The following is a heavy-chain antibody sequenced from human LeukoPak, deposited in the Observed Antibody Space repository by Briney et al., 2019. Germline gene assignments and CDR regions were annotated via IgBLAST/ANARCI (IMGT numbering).Heavy chain of an antibody. CDR3: GRDRPSWVGALVVEYYFDY. Sequence: GRALRLSCAASGFTFSSYAMHWVPDAPGRGREWGAVISYDGSNKYYADSPKGRFTISRDNSKNTLYLQMNSLRAEDKAVYYCGRDRPSWVGALVVEYYFDYWGQGTLVTVSS. CDR2: ISYDGSNK. J-gene: IGHJ4*02. D-gene: IGHD2-15*01. CDR1: GFTFSSYA. V-gene: IGHV3-30-3*01.